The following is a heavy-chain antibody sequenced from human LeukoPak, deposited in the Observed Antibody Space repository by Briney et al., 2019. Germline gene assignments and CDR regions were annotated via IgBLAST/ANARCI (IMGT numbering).Heavy chain of an antibody. D-gene: IGHD6-13*01. Sequence: ASVKVSCKASGYTFTSYYMHWARQAPGQGLEWMGWINPNSGGTNYAQKFQGWVTMTRDTSISTAYMELSRLRSDDTAVYYCARDLSGSSWTFDYWGQGTLVTVSS. V-gene: IGHV1-2*04. CDR2: INPNSGGT. CDR3: ARDLSGSSWTFDY. J-gene: IGHJ4*02. CDR1: GYTFTSYY.